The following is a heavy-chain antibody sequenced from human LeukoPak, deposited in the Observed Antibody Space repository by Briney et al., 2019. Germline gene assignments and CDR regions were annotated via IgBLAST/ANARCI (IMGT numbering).Heavy chain of an antibody. CDR3: ARVGYCTNGVCSRLYYFDY. V-gene: IGHV1-18*01. CDR2: ISAYNGNT. CDR1: GYTFTSYG. J-gene: IGHJ4*02. D-gene: IGHD2-8*01. Sequence: ASVKVSCKASGYTFTSYGISWVRQAPGQGLEWMGWISAYNGNTNYAQRLQGRVTMTTDTSTSTAYMELRSLRSDDTAVYYCARVGYCTNGVCSRLYYFDYWGQGTLVTVSS.